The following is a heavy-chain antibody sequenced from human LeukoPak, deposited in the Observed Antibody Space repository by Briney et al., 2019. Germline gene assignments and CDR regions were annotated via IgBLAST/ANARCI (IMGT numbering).Heavy chain of an antibody. CDR2: MNPNSGNT. V-gene: IGHV1-8*02. Sequence: ASVKVSCKASGYTFTSYDINWVRQATGQGLEWMGWMNPNSGNTGYAQKFQGRVTMTRNTSISTAYMELSSLRSEDTAVYYCASGALMTTVTTISYYYGMDVWGQGTTVTVSS. CDR1: GYTFTSYD. D-gene: IGHD4-17*01. CDR3: ASGALMTTVTTISYYYGMDV. J-gene: IGHJ6*02.